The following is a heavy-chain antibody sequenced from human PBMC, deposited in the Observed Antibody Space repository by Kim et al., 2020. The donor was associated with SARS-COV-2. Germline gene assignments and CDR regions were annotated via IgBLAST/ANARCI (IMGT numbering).Heavy chain of an antibody. Sequence: NPSPNSRVTISVDTSKNQFSLKLSSVTAADTAVYYCARTKLRFRMDVWGKGTTVTVSS. CDR3: ARTKLRFRMDV. V-gene: IGHV4-59*01. J-gene: IGHJ6*03. D-gene: IGHD3-3*01.